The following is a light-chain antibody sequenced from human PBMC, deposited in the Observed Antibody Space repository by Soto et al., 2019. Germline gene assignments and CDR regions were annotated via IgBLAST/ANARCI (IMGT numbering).Light chain of an antibody. CDR1: SFNIGSNY. V-gene: IGLV1-47*02. CDR3: GSWDSSLSAYV. Sequence: QSALTQPPSASGTPGQRVTISCSGSSFNIGSNYVYWYQQLPGTAPKLLIYSNAQRPSGVPDRFSGSKSGTSATLGITGFQTGDEADYYCGSWDSSLSAYVFGTGTKVTVL. CDR2: SNA. J-gene: IGLJ1*01.